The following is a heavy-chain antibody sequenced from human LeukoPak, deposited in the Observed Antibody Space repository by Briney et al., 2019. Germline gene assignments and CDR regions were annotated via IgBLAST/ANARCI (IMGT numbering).Heavy chain of an antibody. CDR2: IKQDGSEK. CDR3: VSSGWSFDY. CDR1: GFTVSSNY. Sequence: GGSLRLSCAASGFTVSSNYMSRVRQAPGKGLEWVANIKQDGSEKYYVDSVKGRFTISRDNAKNSLYLQMNSLRAEDTAVYYCVSSGWSFDYWGQGTLVTVSS. J-gene: IGHJ4*02. D-gene: IGHD6-19*01. V-gene: IGHV3-7*01.